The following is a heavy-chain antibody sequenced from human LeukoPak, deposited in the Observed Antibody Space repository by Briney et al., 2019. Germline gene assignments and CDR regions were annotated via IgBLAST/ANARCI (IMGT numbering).Heavy chain of an antibody. J-gene: IGHJ6*02. CDR2: ISGSGGST. CDR1: GFTFSSYA. Sequence: GGSLRLSCAASGFTFSSYAMSWVRQAPGKGLEWVSAISGSGGSTYYADSVKGRFTISRDNSKNTLYLQMNSLRAEDTAVYYCALTPTLYYYGMDVWGQGTTLTVSS. CDR3: ALTPTLYYYGMDV. V-gene: IGHV3-23*01.